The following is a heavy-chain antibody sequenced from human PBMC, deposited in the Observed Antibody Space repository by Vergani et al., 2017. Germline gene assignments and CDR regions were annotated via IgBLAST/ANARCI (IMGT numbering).Heavy chain of an antibody. Sequence: EVQLVESGGGLVQPGGSLRLSCAASGFTFSSYSMNWVRQAPGKGLEWVSYISSSSSTIYYADSVKGRFTISRDNAKNSLYLQMNSLRAEDTAVYYCARDTYDFWSGPSGPNWFVPWGQGTLVTVSS. CDR1: GFTFSSYS. CDR2: ISSSSSTI. J-gene: IGHJ5*02. V-gene: IGHV3-48*01. CDR3: ARDTYDFWSGPSGPNWFVP. D-gene: IGHD3-3*01.